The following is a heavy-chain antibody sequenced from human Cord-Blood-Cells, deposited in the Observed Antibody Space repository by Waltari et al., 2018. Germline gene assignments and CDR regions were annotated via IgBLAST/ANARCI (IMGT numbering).Heavy chain of an antibody. V-gene: IGHV1-2*02. Sequence: QVQLVQSGAEVKKPGASVKVSCKASGYTFTGYYMHWVRQAPGQGLEWMGWINPKSGGTNYAQKFQGRVTMTRDTSISTAYMELSRLRSDDTAVYYCAREVLAARLAFDIWGQGTMVTVSS. D-gene: IGHD6-6*01. J-gene: IGHJ3*02. CDR3: AREVLAARLAFDI. CDR1: GYTFTGYY. CDR2: INPKSGGT.